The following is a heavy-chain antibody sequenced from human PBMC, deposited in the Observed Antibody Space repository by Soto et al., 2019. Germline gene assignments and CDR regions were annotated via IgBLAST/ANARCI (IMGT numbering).Heavy chain of an antibody. J-gene: IGHJ3*02. D-gene: IGHD5-12*01. V-gene: IGHV3-7*01. Sequence: GGSLRLSCAASGFTFSSYWMSWVRQAPGKGLEWVANIKQDGSEKYYVDSVKGRFTISRDNAKNSLYLQMNSLRAEDTAVYYCARVGWLRHDAFDIWGQGTMVTVSS. CDR2: IKQDGSEK. CDR1: GFTFSSYW. CDR3: ARVGWLRHDAFDI.